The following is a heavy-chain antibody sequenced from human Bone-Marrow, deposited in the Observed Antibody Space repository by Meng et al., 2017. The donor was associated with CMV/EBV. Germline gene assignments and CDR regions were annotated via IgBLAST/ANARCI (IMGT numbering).Heavy chain of an antibody. CDR1: GFTFSSYA. Sequence: GESLKISCAASGFTFSSYAMSWVRQAPGKGLEWVAVISYDGSNKYYADSVKGRFTISRDNSKNTLYLQMNSLRAEDTAVYYCARDGIVLMVYARDAFDIWGQGTMVTVSS. CDR2: ISYDGSNK. V-gene: IGHV3-30-3*01. CDR3: ARDGIVLMVYARDAFDI. D-gene: IGHD2-8*01. J-gene: IGHJ3*02.